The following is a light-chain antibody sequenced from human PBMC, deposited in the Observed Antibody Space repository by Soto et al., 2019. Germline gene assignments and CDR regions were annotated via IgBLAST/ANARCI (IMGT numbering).Light chain of an antibody. CDR2: DAS. CDR3: QQSCSTPFT. CDR1: QSISSY. J-gene: IGKJ3*01. V-gene: IGKV1-39*01. Sequence: DIQMTQSPSSLSASVGDRVTITCRASQSISSYLNWYQQKPGKAPKLLIYDASSLQSGVPSRFSGSGSGTDFTLTFSSLQPEDFATYYCQQSCSTPFTFGPGTKVDIK.